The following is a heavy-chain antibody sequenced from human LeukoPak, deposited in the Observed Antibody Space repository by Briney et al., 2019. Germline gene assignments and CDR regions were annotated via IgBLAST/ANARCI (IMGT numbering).Heavy chain of an antibody. J-gene: IGHJ4*02. Sequence: ASVKVSCKASGYAFTDYYMHWVRQAPGQGLEWMGWINSNTGGTNYVQKFQGRVTMTRDTSISTLYMELSRLRSDDTAVYYCARDLGLTCMSTSCPPDYWGQGTLVTVFS. CDR3: ARDLGLTCMSTSCPPDY. CDR2: INSNTGGT. CDR1: GYAFTDYY. D-gene: IGHD2-2*01. V-gene: IGHV1-2*02.